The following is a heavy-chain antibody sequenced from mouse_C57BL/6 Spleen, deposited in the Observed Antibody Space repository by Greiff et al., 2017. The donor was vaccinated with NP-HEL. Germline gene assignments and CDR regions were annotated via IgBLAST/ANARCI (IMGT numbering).Heavy chain of an antibody. CDR1: GYTFTDYY. J-gene: IGHJ4*01. CDR3: ASSAPIYYGNYLYAMDY. V-gene: IGHV1-26*01. CDR2: INPNNGGT. Sequence: VQLQQSGPELVKPGASVKISCKASGYTFTDYYMNWVKQSHGKSLEWIGDINPNNGGTSYNQKFKGKATLTVDKSSSTAYMELRSLTSEDSAVYYCASSAPIYYGNYLYAMDYWGQGTSVTVSS. D-gene: IGHD2-1*01.